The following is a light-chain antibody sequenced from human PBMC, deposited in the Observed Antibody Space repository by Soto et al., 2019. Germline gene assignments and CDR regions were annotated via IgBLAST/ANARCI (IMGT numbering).Light chain of an antibody. Sequence: EIVLTQSPGTLSLSPGERATLSCRASQSVSSSYLAWYQQKPGQAPRLLIYGASNRATGIPDRFSGSGSGTDFTLTISRLEPEDFAVYYCQQYGSLLFTFGPVTTVDIK. J-gene: IGKJ3*01. V-gene: IGKV3-20*01. CDR2: GAS. CDR1: QSVSSSY. CDR3: QQYGSLLFT.